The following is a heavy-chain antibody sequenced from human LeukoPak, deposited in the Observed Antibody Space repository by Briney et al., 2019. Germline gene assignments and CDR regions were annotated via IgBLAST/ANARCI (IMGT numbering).Heavy chain of an antibody. CDR3: ARDRNYYDSSGYFPAFDI. CDR2: IKQDGSEK. V-gene: IGHV3-7*01. Sequence: PGGSLRLSCVASGFTFSSHSMNWVRQAPGKGLEWVANIKQDGSEKYYVDSVKGRFTISRDNAKNSLYLQMNSLRAEDTAVYYCARDRNYYDSSGYFPAFDIWGQGTMVTVSS. CDR1: GFTFSSHS. D-gene: IGHD3-22*01. J-gene: IGHJ3*02.